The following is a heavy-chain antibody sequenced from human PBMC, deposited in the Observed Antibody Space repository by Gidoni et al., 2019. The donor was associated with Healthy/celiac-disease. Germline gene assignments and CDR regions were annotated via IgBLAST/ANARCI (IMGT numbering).Heavy chain of an antibody. CDR3: ARDRGSGWWFDY. V-gene: IGHV4-61*02. Sequence: QVQLQESGPGLVKPSQTLSLTCTVSGGSISSGSYYWSWIRQPAGKGLEWIGRIYTSGSTNYNPSLKSRVTISVDTSKNQFSLKLSSVTAADTAVYYCARDRGSGWWFDYWGQGTLVTVSS. CDR1: GGSISSGSYY. D-gene: IGHD6-19*01. J-gene: IGHJ4*02. CDR2: IYTSGST.